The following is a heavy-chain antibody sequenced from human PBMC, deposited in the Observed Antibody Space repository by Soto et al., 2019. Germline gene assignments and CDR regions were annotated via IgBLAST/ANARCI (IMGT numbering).Heavy chain of an antibody. CDR1: GFTFSNYK. V-gene: IGHV3-21*06. CDR2: ISSAGTYI. J-gene: IGHJ6*02. Sequence: PEGSLRLSCATSGFTFSNYKMNWVRQAPGKGLEWVAAISSAGTYIYYADSVKGRFTISRDDARNSLYLQMTSLRAEDTAVYYCVRDSSQKVVWGHVTTVTVSS. CDR3: VRDSSQKVV.